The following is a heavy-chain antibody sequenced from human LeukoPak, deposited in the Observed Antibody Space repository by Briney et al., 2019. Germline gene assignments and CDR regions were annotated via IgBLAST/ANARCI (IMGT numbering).Heavy chain of an antibody. V-gene: IGHV4-31*03. Sequence: PSQTLSLTCTVSGGSISSGDYYWSWIRQHPGKGLEWIGYIYYSGSTYYNPSLKSRVTISVDTSKNQFSLKLSSVTAADTAVYYCARVFSRYYYMDVWGKGTTVTVSS. CDR3: ARVFSRYYYMDV. CDR1: GGSISSGDYY. CDR2: IYYSGST. J-gene: IGHJ6*03.